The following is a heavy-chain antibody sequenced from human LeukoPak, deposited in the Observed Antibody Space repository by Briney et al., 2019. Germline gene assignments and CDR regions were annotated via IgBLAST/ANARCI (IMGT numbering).Heavy chain of an antibody. CDR3: VRLRRSSDRSGYYYYYDY. Sequence: GGSLRLSCAASGYTFSDFSVNWVRQAPGKGLEWVSSISVRSNYRYYADSVRGRFTISRDDARDSLFLQMNSLRAEDTAVYFCVRLRRSSDRSGYYYYYDYWGQGTLVTVSS. V-gene: IGHV3-21*01. J-gene: IGHJ4*02. CDR2: ISVRSNYR. D-gene: IGHD3-22*01. CDR1: GYTFSDFS.